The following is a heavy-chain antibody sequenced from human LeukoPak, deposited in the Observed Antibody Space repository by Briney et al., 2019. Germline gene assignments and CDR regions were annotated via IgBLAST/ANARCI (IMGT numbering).Heavy chain of an antibody. Sequence: SETLSLTCTVSDGSISSGGYYWSWIRQHPGKGLEWIGYIYYSGSTYYNPSLKSRVTISVDTSKNQFSLKLSSVTAADTAVYYCARVNRRWLLPFDYWGQGTLVTVSS. CDR2: IYYSGST. CDR3: ARVNRRWLLPFDY. D-gene: IGHD3-22*01. V-gene: IGHV4-31*03. CDR1: DGSISSGGYY. J-gene: IGHJ4*02.